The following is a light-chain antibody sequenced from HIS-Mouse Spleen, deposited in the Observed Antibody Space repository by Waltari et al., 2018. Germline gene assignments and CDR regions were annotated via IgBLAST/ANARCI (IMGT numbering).Light chain of an antibody. CDR2: RNN. Sequence: QSVLTQPPSASGTPGQRVTISCSGSSSNIGSNYVYWYQQHPGTAPKLLIYRNNQRPSGVPDRFSGPKSGTSASLAISGLRSEDEADYYCAAWDDSLSGPVFGGGTQLTVL. J-gene: IGLJ7*01. CDR3: AAWDDSLSGPV. CDR1: SSNIGSNY. V-gene: IGLV1-47*01.